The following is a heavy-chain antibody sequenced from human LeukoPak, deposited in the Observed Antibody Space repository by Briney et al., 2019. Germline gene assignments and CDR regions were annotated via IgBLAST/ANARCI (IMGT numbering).Heavy chain of an antibody. Sequence: GESLKISCKGSGYSFTSYWIGWVRQMPGKGLEWMGIIYPGDSDTRYSPSFQGQVTISADKSISTAYLQWSSLKASDTAMYYCARLSLTMIPLSAFDIWGQGTMVTVSS. V-gene: IGHV5-51*01. CDR3: ARLSLTMIPLSAFDI. CDR1: GYSFTSYW. CDR2: IYPGDSDT. D-gene: IGHD3-22*01. J-gene: IGHJ3*02.